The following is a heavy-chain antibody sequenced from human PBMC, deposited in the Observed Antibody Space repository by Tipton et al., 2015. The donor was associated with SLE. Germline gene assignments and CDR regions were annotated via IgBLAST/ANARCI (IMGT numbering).Heavy chain of an antibody. V-gene: IGHV3-33*05. CDR1: GFNFNSYA. J-gene: IGHJ5*02. D-gene: IGHD6-13*01. CDR3: AKVRAAAGIPWFDP. Sequence: SLRLSCAASGFNFNSYAMYWVRQAPGKGLEWVAVISSEGGDKYYADSVKGRFTISRDNSKNTLYLQMNSLRAEDTAVYYCAKVRAAAGIPWFDPWGQGTLVTVSS. CDR2: ISSEGGDK.